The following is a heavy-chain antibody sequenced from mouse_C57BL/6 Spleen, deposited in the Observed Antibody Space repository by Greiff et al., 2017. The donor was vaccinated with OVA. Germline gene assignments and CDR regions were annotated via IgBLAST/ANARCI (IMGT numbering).Heavy chain of an antibody. D-gene: IGHD2-1*01. J-gene: IGHJ4*01. Sequence: QVQLQQSGPELVKPGASVKISCKASGYAFSSSWMNWVKQRPGKGLEWIGRIYPGDGDTNYNGKFKGKATLTADKSSSTAYMQLSSLTSEDSAVYFCARSRGNYVGAMDYWGQGTSVTVSS. CDR1: GYAFSSSW. CDR2: IYPGDGDT. V-gene: IGHV1-82*01. CDR3: ARSRGNYVGAMDY.